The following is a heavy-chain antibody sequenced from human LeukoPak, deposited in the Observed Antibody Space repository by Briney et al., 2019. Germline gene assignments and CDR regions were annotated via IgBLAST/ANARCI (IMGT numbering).Heavy chain of an antibody. CDR2: IIPIFGTA. V-gene: IGHV1-69*13. Sequence: SAKVSCKASGGTFSSYAISWVRQAPGQGLEWMGGIIPIFGTANYAQKFQGRVTITADESTSTAYMELSSLRSEDTAVYYCARTLKSVYYFDYWGQGTLVTVSS. CDR1: GGTFSSYA. J-gene: IGHJ4*02. D-gene: IGHD2-8*01. CDR3: ARTLKSVYYFDY.